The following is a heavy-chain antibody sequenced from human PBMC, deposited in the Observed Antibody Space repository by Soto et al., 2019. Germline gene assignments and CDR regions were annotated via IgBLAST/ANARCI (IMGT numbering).Heavy chain of an antibody. CDR2: IYYSGST. D-gene: IGHD3-3*01. V-gene: IGHV4-39*01. CDR1: GGSISSSSYY. Sequence: SETLSLTCTVSGGSISSSSYYWGWIRQPPGKGLEWIGSIYYSGSTYYNPSLKSRVTISVDTSKNQFSLKLSSVTAADTAVYYCARREGLTIFGVASNWFDPWGQGTLVTVSS. CDR3: ARREGLTIFGVASNWFDP. J-gene: IGHJ5*02.